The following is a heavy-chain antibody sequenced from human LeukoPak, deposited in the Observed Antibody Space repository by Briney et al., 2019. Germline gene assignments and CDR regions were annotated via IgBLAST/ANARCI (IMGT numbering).Heavy chain of an antibody. CDR2: IYYSGST. Sequence: SETLSLTCTVSGGSISSSSYYWGWIRQPPGKGLEWIGSIYYSGSTYYNPSLKSRVTISVDTSKNQFSLKLSSVTAADTAVYYCARAGPRITMIVDAFDIWGQGTMVTVSS. CDR1: GGSISSSSYY. D-gene: IGHD3-22*01. J-gene: IGHJ3*02. CDR3: ARAGPRITMIVDAFDI. V-gene: IGHV4-39*07.